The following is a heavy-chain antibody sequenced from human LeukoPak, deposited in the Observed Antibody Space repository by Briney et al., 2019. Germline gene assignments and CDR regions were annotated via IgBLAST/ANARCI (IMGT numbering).Heavy chain of an antibody. J-gene: IGHJ4*02. CDR1: GFTFSSYN. D-gene: IGHD3-3*01. CDR2: I. CDR3: ARAGDFWSGSY. V-gene: IGHV3-21*01. Sequence: KPGGSLRLSCAVSGFTFSSYNMNWVRQAPGKGLERVSSIVKGRFTISRDNAKNSLYLQMNSLRAEDTAVYYCARAGDFWSGSYWGQGTLVTVSS.